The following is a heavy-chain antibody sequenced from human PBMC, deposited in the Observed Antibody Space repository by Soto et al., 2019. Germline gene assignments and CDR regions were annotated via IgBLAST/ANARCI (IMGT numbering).Heavy chain of an antibody. CDR1: GYYIIGGYD. D-gene: IGHD6-6*01. V-gene: IGHV4-38-2*02. CDR3: ARQKAARLYFDY. J-gene: IGHJ4*02. Sequence: ETQSHTYSVSGYYIIGGYDWGWIKQPPGKGLEWIGSIYRSGSTYYNPSLKSRVTISVDTSKNQFSLKLSSVTAADTAVYYCARQKAARLYFDYWGQGTLVPGFS. CDR2: IYRSGST.